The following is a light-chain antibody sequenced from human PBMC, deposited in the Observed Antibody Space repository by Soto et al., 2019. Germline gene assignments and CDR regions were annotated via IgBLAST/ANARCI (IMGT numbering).Light chain of an antibody. J-gene: IGKJ5*01. CDR2: AAS. V-gene: IGKV1-12*01. CDR3: QQSFNIPVT. Sequence: DIQMTQSPSSVSASVGDRVTITCRASQGVSSWLAWYQEKPGKAPELLTYAASTLQSGVPSRFGGSGSGTDFTLTISSLQPEDFATYYCQQSFNIPVTFGQGTRLENK. CDR1: QGVSSW.